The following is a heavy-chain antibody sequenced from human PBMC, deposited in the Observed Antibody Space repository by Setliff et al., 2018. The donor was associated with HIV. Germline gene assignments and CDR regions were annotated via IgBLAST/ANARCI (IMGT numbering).Heavy chain of an antibody. Sequence: SETLSLTCTVSGASISSHYWSWIRQPPGKGLEWIGYIYFSGTTNYNPSLKSRVTISVDTSKNQFSLNLNSVTAADTAVCYCARAISAAGIAPFDFWGQGTLVTVSS. D-gene: IGHD6-13*01. CDR3: ARAISAAGIAPFDF. CDR2: IYFSGTT. CDR1: GASISSHY. V-gene: IGHV4-59*11. J-gene: IGHJ4*02.